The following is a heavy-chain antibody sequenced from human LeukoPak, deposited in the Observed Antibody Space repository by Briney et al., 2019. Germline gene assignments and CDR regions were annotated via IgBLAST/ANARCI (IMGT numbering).Heavy chain of an antibody. CDR2: ITSSSYI. CDR3: ARGIPIDY. J-gene: IGHJ4*02. V-gene: IGHV3-21*01. CDR1: GFTFSSYT. Sequence: GGSLRLSCAATGFTFSSYTMNWVRQAPGKGLEWVSSITSSSYIYYADSVKGRFTISRDNAKNSLYLQMNSLTAEDTAVYYCARGIPIDYWGQGTLVTVSS.